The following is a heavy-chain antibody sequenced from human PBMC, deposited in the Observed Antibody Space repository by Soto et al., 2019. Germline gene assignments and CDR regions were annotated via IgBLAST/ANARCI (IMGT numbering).Heavy chain of an antibody. D-gene: IGHD6-19*01. CDR2: ISSSSSYI. CDR3: ARESSGWYAFDI. V-gene: IGHV3-21*01. Sequence: EGSLXLSCAASGFTFSSDSMNWVRQAPGKGLEWVSSISSSSSYIYYADSVKGRFTISRDNAKNSLYLQMNSLRAEDTAVYYCARESSGWYAFDIWGQGTMVTVS. J-gene: IGHJ3*02. CDR1: GFTFSSDS.